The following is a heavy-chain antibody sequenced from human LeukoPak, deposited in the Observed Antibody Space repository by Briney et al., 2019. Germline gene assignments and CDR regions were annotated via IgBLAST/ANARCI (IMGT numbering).Heavy chain of an antibody. CDR2: ISDDGSNK. V-gene: IGHV3-30-3*01. CDR1: GFTLSSYA. D-gene: IGHD3-16*01. Sequence: GRSLRLSCVVSGFTLSSYAIHWVRQAPGKGLEWVATISDDGSNKYYADSVKGRFTISSDKSKNTLYLQMNSLRAEDTAVFYCARDLGDYFDYWGQGTPVTVSS. J-gene: IGHJ4*02. CDR3: ARDLGDYFDY.